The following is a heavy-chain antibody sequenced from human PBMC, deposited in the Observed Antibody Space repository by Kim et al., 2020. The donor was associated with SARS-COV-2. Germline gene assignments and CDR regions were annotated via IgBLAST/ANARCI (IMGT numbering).Heavy chain of an antibody. Sequence: GGSLRLSCAASGFTFSSYGMHWVRQAPGKGLEWVAVISYDGSNKYYADSVKGRFTISRDNSKNTLYLQMNSLRAEDTAVYYCAKDQVGSSSWYLPTLDYWGQGALGPVSS. CDR1: GFTFSSYG. D-gene: IGHD6-13*01. J-gene: IGHJ4*02. V-gene: IGHV3-30*18. CDR2: ISYDGSNK. CDR3: AKDQVGSSSWYLPTLDY.